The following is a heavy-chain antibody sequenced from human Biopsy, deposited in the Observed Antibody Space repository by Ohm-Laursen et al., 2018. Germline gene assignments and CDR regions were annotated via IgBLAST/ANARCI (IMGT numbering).Heavy chain of an antibody. J-gene: IGHJ6*02. CDR2: IYYRGET. V-gene: IGHV4-59*08. CDR3: ARHRTHPPPGSMDV. Sequence: SDTLSLTCTVSGGSLSGYYWSWIRQAPGRGLEWIGLIYYRGETDYNPPLKSGVTLTVAGSKNKFPLNLTSITAADTAVYYFARHRTHPPPGSMDVWGHGTTVFVSS. D-gene: IGHD2-15*01. CDR1: GGSLSGYY.